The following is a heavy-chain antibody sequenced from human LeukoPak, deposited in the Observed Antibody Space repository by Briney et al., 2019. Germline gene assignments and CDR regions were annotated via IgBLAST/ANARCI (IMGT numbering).Heavy chain of an antibody. CDR1: GFTVSSNY. CDR3: ARAKPKNMIRGLIMRRESRYYFDY. D-gene: IGHD3-10*01. J-gene: IGHJ4*02. Sequence: GGSLRLSCAASGFTVSSNYMSWVRQAPGKGLEWVSVIYSGGSTYYADSVKGRFTISRDNSKSTLYIQMNSLRAEDTAVYYCARAKPKNMIRGLIMRRESRYYFDYWGQGTLVTVSS. V-gene: IGHV3-53*01. CDR2: IYSGGST.